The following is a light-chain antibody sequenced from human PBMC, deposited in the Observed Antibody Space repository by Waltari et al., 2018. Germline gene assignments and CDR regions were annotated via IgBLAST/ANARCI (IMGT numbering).Light chain of an antibody. V-gene: IGKV3-20*01. CDR3: QQYGSSPLLFT. CDR1: QSVSSSY. CDR2: GAS. Sequence: EIVLTQSPGTLSLSPGERATLSCRASQSVSSSYVAWYQQKPGQAPRLLIYGASSRATGIPDRFSGSGSGTDFTLTISRLEPEDFAVYYCQQYGSSPLLFTFGPGTKVDIK. J-gene: IGKJ3*01.